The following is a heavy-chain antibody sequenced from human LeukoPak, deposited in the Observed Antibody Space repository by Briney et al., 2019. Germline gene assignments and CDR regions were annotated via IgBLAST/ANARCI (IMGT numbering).Heavy chain of an antibody. CDR3: ARATDLLLDYYGMDV. CDR2: IYYSGST. CDR1: GGSISSSSYY. D-gene: IGHD2-8*02. V-gene: IGHV4-61*01. J-gene: IGHJ6*02. Sequence: SETLSLTCTVSGGSISSSSYYWSWIRQPPGKGLEWIGYIYYSGSTNYNPSLKSRVTISVDTSKNQFSLKLSSVTAADTAVYYCARATDLLLDYYGMDVWGQGTTVTVSS.